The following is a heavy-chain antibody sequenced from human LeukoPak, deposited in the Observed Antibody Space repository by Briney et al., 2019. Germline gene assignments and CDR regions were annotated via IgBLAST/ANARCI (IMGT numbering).Heavy chain of an antibody. Sequence: SETLSLTCTVSGDSISGFYWSWIRQPPGKGLEWIGYIYYSGSTNYNPSLKSRVTMSIDTSKSQFSLKVSSVTAADTAVYYCARTYCSAGACYHFDYWGQGTLVTVSS. V-gene: IGHV4-59*08. D-gene: IGHD2-15*01. CDR1: GDSISGFY. CDR3: ARTYCSAGACYHFDY. CDR2: IYYSGST. J-gene: IGHJ4*02.